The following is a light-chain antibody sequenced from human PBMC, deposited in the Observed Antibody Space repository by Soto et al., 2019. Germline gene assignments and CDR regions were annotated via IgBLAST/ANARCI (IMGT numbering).Light chain of an antibody. Sequence: DIVMTQSPDSLAVSLGERATINCKSSQSVLYSSNNKNYLAWYQQKPGQPPKLLIYWASTRESGVPDRFSGSGSGTDFTLTISSLQAEDVAVYYCQQYYSTPPTFGGATKLDIK. CDR3: QQYYSTPPT. V-gene: IGKV4-1*01. CDR2: WAS. CDR1: QSVLYSSNNKNY. J-gene: IGKJ4*01.